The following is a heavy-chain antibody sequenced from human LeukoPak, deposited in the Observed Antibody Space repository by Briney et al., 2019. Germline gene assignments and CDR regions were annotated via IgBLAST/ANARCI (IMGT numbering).Heavy chain of an antibody. J-gene: IGHJ4*02. Sequence: SETLSLTCTVSGDSVTSGTYFWTWIRQPPGKGLEWIGYIYYSGSTNYSPSLKSRVTISADTSKNQFSLKLSSVTAADTAMYYCARDSPLYSGYDVFDYWGQGTLVTVSS. V-gene: IGHV4-61*01. CDR3: ARDSPLYSGYDVFDY. CDR1: GDSVTSGTYF. CDR2: IYYSGST. D-gene: IGHD5-12*01.